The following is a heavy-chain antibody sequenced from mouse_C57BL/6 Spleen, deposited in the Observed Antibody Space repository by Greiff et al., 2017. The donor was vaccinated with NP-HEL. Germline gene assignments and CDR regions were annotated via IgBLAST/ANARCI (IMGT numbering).Heavy chain of an antibody. CDR1: GYTFTGYW. D-gene: IGHD2-3*01. J-gene: IGHJ3*01. CDR2: ILPGSGST. V-gene: IGHV1-9*01. CDR3: ARRGTGGGYFPGAY. Sequence: QVQLQQSGAELMKPGASVKLSCKATGYTFTGYWIEWVKQRPGHGLEWIGEILPGSGSTNYNEKFKGKATFTADTSSNTAYMQLSSLTTEDSAIYYCARRGTGGGYFPGAYWGQGTLVTVSA.